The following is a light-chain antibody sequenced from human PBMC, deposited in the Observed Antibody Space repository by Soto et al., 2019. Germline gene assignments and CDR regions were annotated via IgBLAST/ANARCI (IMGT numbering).Light chain of an antibody. V-gene: IGKV3-20*01. J-gene: IGKJ5*01. CDR2: GAS. Sequence: EIVLTQSPGTLSLSPGERATLSCRVSQSVSSSYLAWYQQKPGQAPRLLIRGASSRATGIPDRFSGSGSGTDFTLTISRLEPEDFAVYYCQQYARSPITFGQGTRLEIK. CDR1: QSVSSSY. CDR3: QQYARSPIT.